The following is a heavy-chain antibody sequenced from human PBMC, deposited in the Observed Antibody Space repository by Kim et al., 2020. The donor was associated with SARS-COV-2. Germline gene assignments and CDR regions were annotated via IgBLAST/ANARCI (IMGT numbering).Heavy chain of an antibody. V-gene: IGHV3-30*01. CDR3: AIGSTISWQWYFDF. Sequence: YANSVQGRFTISRDTSKNTLSLQMNNLRPGDTAVYYCAIGSTISWQWYFDFWGRGTLVTVSS. J-gene: IGHJ2*01. D-gene: IGHD1-26*01.